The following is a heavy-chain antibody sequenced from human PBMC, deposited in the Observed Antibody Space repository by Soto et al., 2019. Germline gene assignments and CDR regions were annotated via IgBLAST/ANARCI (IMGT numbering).Heavy chain of an antibody. V-gene: IGHV3-21*01. Sequence: GSLRLSCAASGFTFSSYSMNWVRQAPGKGLEWVSSISSSSSYIYYADSVKGRFTISRDNAKNSLYLQMNGLRAEDTAVYYCARGDFTFGGVIVIDAFDIWGQGTMVTVSS. CDR1: GFTFSSYS. CDR3: ARGDFTFGGVIVIDAFDI. D-gene: IGHD3-16*02. J-gene: IGHJ3*02. CDR2: ISSSSSYI.